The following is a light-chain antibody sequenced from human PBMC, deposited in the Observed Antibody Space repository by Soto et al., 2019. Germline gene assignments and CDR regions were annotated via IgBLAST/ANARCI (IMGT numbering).Light chain of an antibody. V-gene: IGKV3-15*01. CDR3: QQYNNWPSWT. Sequence: EIVMTQSPATLSVSPGERVTLSCRASQSVSSNLAWYQQKPGQAPRLLIYGASTRATGIPARFSGSGSGTEFTLNISSLQSEDFAVYLCQQYNNWPSWTFGQGTKVEIK. J-gene: IGKJ1*01. CDR2: GAS. CDR1: QSVSSN.